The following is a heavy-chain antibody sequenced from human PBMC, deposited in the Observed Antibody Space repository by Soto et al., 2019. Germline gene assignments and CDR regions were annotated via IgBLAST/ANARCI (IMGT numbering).Heavy chain of an antibody. CDR3: AREIDYDSGGFGHDY. D-gene: IGHD3-22*01. V-gene: IGHV3-11*06. CDR2: ISGSGYT. Sequence: QVQLVESGGGLVKPGGSLRLSCAASGFTFSDYYMSWIRQAPGKGLEWISYISGSGYTDYADSVKGRFTISRDNAKNSLYLQMNSLTAEDTAVYYCAREIDYDSGGFGHDYWGQGVLVTVSS. J-gene: IGHJ4*02. CDR1: GFTFSDYY.